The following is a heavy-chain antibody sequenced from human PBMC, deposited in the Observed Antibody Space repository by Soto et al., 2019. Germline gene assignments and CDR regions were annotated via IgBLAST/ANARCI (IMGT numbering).Heavy chain of an antibody. D-gene: IGHD2-15*01. J-gene: IGHJ4*02. CDR2: ISFDGSNE. Sequence: QVHLVDSGGGVVQPGRSLRLSCAASGFTFSNYAMHWVRQAPGKGLEWVALISFDGSNEYYADSVKGRFTISRDNTNNMLFLQMNSLRPEDTAVYYCAKDPGVGYCSGGSCYVLDFWVQGTLVTVSS. CDR1: GFTFSNYA. V-gene: IGHV3-30-3*01. CDR3: AKDPGVGYCSGGSCYVLDF.